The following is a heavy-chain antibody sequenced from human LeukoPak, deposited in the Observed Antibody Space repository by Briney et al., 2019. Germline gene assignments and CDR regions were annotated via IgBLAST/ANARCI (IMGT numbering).Heavy chain of an antibody. D-gene: IGHD4-17*01. CDR1: GGSVSSGSHY. V-gene: IGHV4-61*01. Sequence: KTSETLSLTCTVSGGSVSSGSHYWTWIRQPPGRGLEWIAYIYYTGSTIYNPSLKSRVSLSLDMSKNQFSLKLRSVTAADTAVYYCASPGPDYGDYAYAYWGPGALVTVSS. J-gene: IGHJ4*02. CDR2: IYYTGST. CDR3: ASPGPDYGDYAYAY.